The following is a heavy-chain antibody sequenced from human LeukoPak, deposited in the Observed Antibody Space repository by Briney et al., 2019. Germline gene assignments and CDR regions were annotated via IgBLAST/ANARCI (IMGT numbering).Heavy chain of an antibody. CDR1: GFTFSSYS. D-gene: IGHD2-2*01. V-gene: IGHV3-48*01. J-gene: IGHJ6*03. CDR2: ISSSSSTI. Sequence: GGSLRLSCAASGFTFSSYSMNWVRQAPGKGLEWVSYISSSSSTIYYADSVKGRFTISRDNAKNSLYLQMNSLRAEDTAVYYCARRGRSIVVVPAAPPPPADYYYYMDVWGKGTTVTVSS. CDR3: ARRGRSIVVVPAAPPPPADYYYYMDV.